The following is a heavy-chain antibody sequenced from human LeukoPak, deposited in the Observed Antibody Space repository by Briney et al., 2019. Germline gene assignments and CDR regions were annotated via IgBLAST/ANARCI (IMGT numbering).Heavy chain of an antibody. Sequence: GSSVKVSCKASGGTFSSYAISWVRQAPGQGLEWMGRIIPILGIANYAQKFQGRVTINADKSTSTVYMDLSSLRSEDTAVYYCAAKAITVPGHWFDPWGQGTLVTVSS. CDR2: IIPILGIA. CDR1: GGTFSSYA. CDR3: AAKAITVPGHWFDP. D-gene: IGHD6-19*01. J-gene: IGHJ5*02. V-gene: IGHV1-69*04.